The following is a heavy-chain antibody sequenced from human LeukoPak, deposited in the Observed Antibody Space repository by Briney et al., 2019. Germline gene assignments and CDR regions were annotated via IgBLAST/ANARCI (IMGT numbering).Heavy chain of an antibody. D-gene: IGHD3-10*01. J-gene: IGHJ4*02. Sequence: PGGSLRLSCAASGFTFSTFAMIWVRQPPGKGLEWVSSIFPSGGEIHYADSVRGRFTISRDNSKSTLSLQMNSLRAEDTAVYYCARLLPPYYGSGSYGVDYWGQGTLVTVSS. V-gene: IGHV3-23*01. CDR2: IFPSGGEI. CDR3: ARLLPPYYGSGSYGVDY. CDR1: GFTFSTFA.